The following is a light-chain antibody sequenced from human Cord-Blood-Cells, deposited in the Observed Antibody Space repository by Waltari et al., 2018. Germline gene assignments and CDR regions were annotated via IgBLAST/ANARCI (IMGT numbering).Light chain of an antibody. CDR2: EVS. CDR1: SSDVGGYNY. CDR3: SSYAGSNNFV. J-gene: IGLJ1*01. Sequence: QSALTQPPSASGSPGQSVTISCTGTSSDVGGYNYVSWYQQHPGKAPKLMIYEVSKRPSGGPDRFSGSKSVNTASLTVSGLQAEDEADYYCSSYAGSNNFVFGTGTKVTVL. V-gene: IGLV2-8*01.